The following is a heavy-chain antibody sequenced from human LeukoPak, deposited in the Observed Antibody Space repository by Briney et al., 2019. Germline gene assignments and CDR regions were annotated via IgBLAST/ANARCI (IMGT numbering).Heavy chain of an antibody. Sequence: PSETLSLTCAVYGGSFSGYYWSWIRQPPGKGLEWIGEINHSGSTNYNSSLKSRVTISVDTSKNQFSLQLNSVTPEDTAVYYCARSPHGVVVVVAATNWFDPWGQGTLVTVSS. CDR1: GGSFSGYY. CDR3: ARSPHGVVVVVAATNWFDP. D-gene: IGHD2-15*01. V-gene: IGHV4-34*01. CDR2: INHSGST. J-gene: IGHJ5*02.